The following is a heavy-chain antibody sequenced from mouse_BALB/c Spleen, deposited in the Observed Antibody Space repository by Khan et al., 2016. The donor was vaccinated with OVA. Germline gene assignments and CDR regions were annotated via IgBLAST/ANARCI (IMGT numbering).Heavy chain of an antibody. Sequence: LVKPGASVKLSCKASGYTFTSYWINWIKQSPGQGLEWIGHIGPGSGNSYYNEVFKGKATLTVDKSSSTVSLQFSSLSSEGSAVYFSARANDYGGSRYAMDYWGHGTVVTVSS. CDR3: ARANDYGGSRYAMDY. D-gene: IGHD1-1*01. J-gene: IGHJ4*01. CDR1: GYTFTSYW. V-gene: IGHV1S41*01. CDR2: IGPGSGNS.